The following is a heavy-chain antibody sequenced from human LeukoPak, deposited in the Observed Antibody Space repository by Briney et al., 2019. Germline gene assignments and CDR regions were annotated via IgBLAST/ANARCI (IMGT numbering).Heavy chain of an antibody. V-gene: IGHV3-23*01. D-gene: IGHD1-1*01. CDR3: AQNWNDDC. J-gene: IGHJ4*02. Sequence: GGSLRLSCAASGFTFDDYGMSWVRQAPGKGLEWVSAISGSGGSTYYADSVKGRFTISRDNSKNTLSLQMNSLRAEDTAVYYCAQNWNDDCWGQGTLVTVSS. CDR1: GFTFDDYG. CDR2: ISGSGGST.